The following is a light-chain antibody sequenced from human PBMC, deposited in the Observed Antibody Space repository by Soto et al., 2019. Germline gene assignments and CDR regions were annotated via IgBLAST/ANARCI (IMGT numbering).Light chain of an antibody. CDR3: QQYGSSGT. V-gene: IGKV3-20*01. Sequence: EIVLTQSPGTLPLSPGERATLSCRASQSVSNNYLAWYQQKPGQAPRLLIYGASNRATGIPDRFSGSGSGTDFTLTISRLEHEDVAVYYWQQYGSSGTFGQGTKVDIK. CDR1: QSVSNNY. J-gene: IGKJ2*02. CDR2: GAS.